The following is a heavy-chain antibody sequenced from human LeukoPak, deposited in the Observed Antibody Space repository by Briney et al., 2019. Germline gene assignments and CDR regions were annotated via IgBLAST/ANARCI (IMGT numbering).Heavy chain of an antibody. J-gene: IGHJ4*02. CDR3: ASRPYDNSGYYYV. CDR1: GFTFSSYS. V-gene: IGHV3-21*01. CDR2: IRSSSSYI. Sequence: GGSLRLSCAASGFTFSSYSMSWVRQAPGKGLEWVSSIRSSSSYIYYADSVKGRFTVSRDNAKNSLFLQMSSLRAEDTAVYYCASRPYDNSGYYYVWGQGTLVTVSS. D-gene: IGHD3-22*01.